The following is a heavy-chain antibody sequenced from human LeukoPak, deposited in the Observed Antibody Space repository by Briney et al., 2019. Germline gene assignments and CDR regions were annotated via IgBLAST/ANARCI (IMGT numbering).Heavy chain of an antibody. CDR3: ATSRDSSGYYGDY. V-gene: IGHV1-8*01. CDR2: MNPNSGNT. CDR1: GYTFTSYD. J-gene: IGHJ4*02. D-gene: IGHD3-22*01. Sequence: ASVKVSCKASGYTFTSYDINWVRQATGQGLEWMGWMNPNSGNTGYAQKFQGRVTMTRNTSISRAYMELSSLRSEDTAVYYCATSRDSSGYYGDYWGQGTLVTVSS.